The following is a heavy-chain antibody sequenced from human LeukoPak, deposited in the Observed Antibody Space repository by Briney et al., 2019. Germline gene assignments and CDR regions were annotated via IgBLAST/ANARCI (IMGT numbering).Heavy chain of an antibody. J-gene: IGHJ4*02. Sequence: GGSLRLSCAASGFSFSNHWMSWVRQAPGKGLEWVATINKDGTRKYYVDSLKGRFIVYRDNDKLSEYHLQMNSLTAEDTAVYYCAGGGYFGYWGQGTSVTVSS. CDR3: AGGGYFGY. CDR2: INKDGTRK. CDR1: GFSFSNHW. V-gene: IGHV3-7*01.